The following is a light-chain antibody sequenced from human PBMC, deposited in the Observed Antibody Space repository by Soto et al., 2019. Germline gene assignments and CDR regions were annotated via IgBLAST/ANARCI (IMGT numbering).Light chain of an antibody. CDR3: SSYTTRLIYV. V-gene: IGLV2-14*01. CDR2: EVT. CDR1: SSDVGAYDH. Sequence: QSVLTQPASVSGSPGQSITISCTGTSSDVGAYDHVSWYQQHPGKAPKLLIYEVTHRPSGVSNRFSGSNSGNTASLTISGLQAEDEAHYYCSSYTTRLIYVFGTGTKVTV. J-gene: IGLJ1*01.